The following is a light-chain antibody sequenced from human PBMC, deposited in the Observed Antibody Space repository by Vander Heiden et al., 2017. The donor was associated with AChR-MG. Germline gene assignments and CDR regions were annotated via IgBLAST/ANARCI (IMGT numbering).Light chain of an antibody. J-gene: IGKJ1*01. CDR3: QQRYRNPQTWT. Sequence: DIQMTQSPSSLSASVGDRVTITCRASQSISSYLNWYQQKPGKAPKLLIYAASSLQRGVPSRFSGSGYGTDFTLTISSLQPEDFATYYCQQRYRNPQTWTFGQRTKVEIK. CDR1: QSISSY. CDR2: AAS. V-gene: IGKV1-39*01.